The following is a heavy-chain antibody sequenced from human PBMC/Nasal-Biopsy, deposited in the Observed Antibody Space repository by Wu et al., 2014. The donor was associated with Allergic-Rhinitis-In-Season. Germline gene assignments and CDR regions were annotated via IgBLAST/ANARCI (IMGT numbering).Heavy chain of an antibody. V-gene: IGHV3-11*04. CDR3: ARVDSSGYYHAFDI. CDR2: IGTSGSPM. CDR1: GFTFSDHY. J-gene: IGHJ3*02. Sequence: LRLSCAASGFTFSDHYMNWVRQAPGKGLEWVSYIGTSGSPMYYADSVKGRFTVSRDNAKNSLYLHMSSLRAEDTAVYYCARVDSSGYYHAFDIWGQGTMVTVSS. D-gene: IGHD3-22*01.